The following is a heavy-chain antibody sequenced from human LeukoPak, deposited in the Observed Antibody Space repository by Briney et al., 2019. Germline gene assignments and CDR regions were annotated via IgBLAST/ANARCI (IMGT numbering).Heavy chain of an antibody. CDR1: GGSISSYY. Sequence: SETLSLTCTVSGGSISSYYWSWIRQPAGKGLEWIGRIYTSGSTNYNPSLKSRVTMSVDTSKNQFSLKLSSVTAADTAVYYCARDHERRGYCSSTSCYGFDPWGQGTLVTVSS. J-gene: IGHJ5*02. D-gene: IGHD2-2*01. CDR2: IYTSGST. V-gene: IGHV4-4*07. CDR3: ARDHERRGYCSSTSCYGFDP.